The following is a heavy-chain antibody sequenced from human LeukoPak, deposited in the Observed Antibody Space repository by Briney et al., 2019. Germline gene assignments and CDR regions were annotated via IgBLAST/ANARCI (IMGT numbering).Heavy chain of an antibody. D-gene: IGHD1-26*01. V-gene: IGHV3-21*01. CDR1: GFTFSSYS. Sequence: PGGSLRLSCAASGFTFSSYSMNWVRQAPGKGLEWVSSISSSSSYIYYADSVKGRFTISRDNAKNSLYLQMNSLRVEDTALYYCARDTVGATDYWGQGTLVTVSS. J-gene: IGHJ4*02. CDR2: ISSSSSYI. CDR3: ARDTVGATDY.